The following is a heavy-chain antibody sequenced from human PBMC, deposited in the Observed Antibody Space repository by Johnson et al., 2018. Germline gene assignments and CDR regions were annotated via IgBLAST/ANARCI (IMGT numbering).Heavy chain of an antibody. J-gene: IGHJ3*02. Sequence: EVQLVESGGGLVHPGGSLRLSCVASGITFSSYWMHWVRQLPGKGPVWVARIKSDGITTAYADSVTGRFTISRDNAKGMLFLPMTSLRAEDTAVYYCVREGLDCSSTTCYRATFDIWGQGTVVTVSS. D-gene: IGHD2-2*02. CDR3: VREGLDCSSTTCYRATFDI. CDR1: GITFSSYW. V-gene: IGHV3-74*01. CDR2: IKSDGITT.